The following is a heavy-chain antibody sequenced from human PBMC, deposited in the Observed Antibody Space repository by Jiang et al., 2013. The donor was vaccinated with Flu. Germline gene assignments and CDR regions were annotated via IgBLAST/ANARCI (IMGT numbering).Heavy chain of an antibody. D-gene: IGHD6-19*01. CDR3: AKDPTPGNSGWYPLDWYFDL. Sequence: QLVESGGGLVQPGGSLRLSCAASGFTFSSYAMSWVRQAPGKGLEWVSAISGSGGSTYYADSVKGRFTISRDNSKNTLYLQMNSLRAEDTAVYYCAKDPTPGNSGWYPLDWYFDLWGRGTLVTVSS. J-gene: IGHJ2*01. V-gene: IGHV3-23*04. CDR2: ISGSGGST. CDR1: GFTFSSYA.